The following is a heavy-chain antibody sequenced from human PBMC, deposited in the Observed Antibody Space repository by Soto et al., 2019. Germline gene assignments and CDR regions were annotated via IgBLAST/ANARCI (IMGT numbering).Heavy chain of an antibody. CDR3: ARVDSNQDYYYGMDV. V-gene: IGHV4-31*03. D-gene: IGHD4-4*01. CDR2: IYYSGST. CDR1: GGSISSGGYY. Sequence: QVQLQESGPGLVKPSQTLSLTCTVSGGSISSGGYYWSWIRQHPGKGLEWIGYIYYSGSTYYNPSIKSRVTIAVDTSKNQFSLKLSSVTAADTAVYYCARVDSNQDYYYGMDVWGQGTTVTVSS. J-gene: IGHJ6*02.